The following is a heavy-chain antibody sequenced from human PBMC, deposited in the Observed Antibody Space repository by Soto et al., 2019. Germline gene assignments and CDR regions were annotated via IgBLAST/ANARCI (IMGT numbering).Heavy chain of an antibody. CDR2: IKQDGSEK. CDR3: ARPVRMTRDAFNI. Sequence: VGSLKVSCAASGFTFSIYWMSWVRQAPGKGLEWVANIKQDGSEKYYVDSVKGRFTISRDNAKNSLYLQMNSLRAEDTAVYYCARPVRMTRDAFNIGRQAAMVTVS. CDR1: GFTFSIYW. V-gene: IGHV3-7*01. D-gene: IGHD2-15*01. J-gene: IGHJ3*02.